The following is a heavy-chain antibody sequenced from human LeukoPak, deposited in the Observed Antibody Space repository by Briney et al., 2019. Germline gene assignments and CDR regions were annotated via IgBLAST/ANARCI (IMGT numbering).Heavy chain of an antibody. D-gene: IGHD6-13*01. CDR2: MNPNSGNT. CDR1: GYTFTSYD. V-gene: IGHV1-8*01. Sequence: ASVKVSCKASGYTFTSYDINWVRQATGHGLEWMGWMNPNSGNTGYAQKYQGRVTMTRNNSISTAYMELSSLSSEETAVYYCARGTAYSSSSSWDFDYWGQGTLVTVSS. CDR3: ARGTAYSSSSSWDFDY. J-gene: IGHJ4*02.